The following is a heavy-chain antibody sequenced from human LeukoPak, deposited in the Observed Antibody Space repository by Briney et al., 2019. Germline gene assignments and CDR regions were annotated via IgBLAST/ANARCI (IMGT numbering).Heavy chain of an antibody. J-gene: IGHJ4*02. V-gene: IGHV3-21*01. CDR1: GFTFSSYS. CDR2: ISSSSSYI. D-gene: IGHD5-18*01. CDR3: ATRGYSYARAIDY. Sequence: GGSLRLSCAASGFTFSSYSMNWVRQAPGKGLEWVSSISSSSSYIYYADSVKGRFTISRDNAKNSLYLQMNSLRAEDTAVYYCATRGYSYARAIDYWGQGTLVTVSS.